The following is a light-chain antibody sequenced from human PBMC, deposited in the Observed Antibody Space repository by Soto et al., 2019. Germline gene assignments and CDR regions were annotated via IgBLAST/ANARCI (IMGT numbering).Light chain of an antibody. V-gene: IGLV1-51*01. Sequence: QSVLTQPPSVSAAPGHEVTISFSGSSSNIGTYYVSWYQQLPGTAPKLLIYDNNKRPSGIPDRFSGSKSGASATLGIAGLQTGDEADYYCGTWDSSLRVYVFGTGTKVTVL. J-gene: IGLJ1*01. CDR1: SSNIGTYY. CDR2: DNN. CDR3: GTWDSSLRVYV.